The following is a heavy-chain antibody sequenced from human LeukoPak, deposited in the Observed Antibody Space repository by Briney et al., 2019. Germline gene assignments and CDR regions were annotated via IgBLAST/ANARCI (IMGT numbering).Heavy chain of an antibody. V-gene: IGHV3-11*01. CDR1: GFTFSDYY. J-gene: IGHJ6*03. CDR3: GRNGEAEDCSSSGFCYYDNSGCRHYYYYYYMDV. CDR2: ISSSDSTI. Sequence: GGSLRLSCAASGFTFSDYYMSWIRQAPGKGLEWVSYISSSDSTIYYADSVKGRFTISRDNAKNSLYLQMNSLRAEDTAGYYCGRNGEAEDCSSSGFCYYDNSGCRHYYYYYYMDVWGKGTTVTVSS. D-gene: IGHD3-22*01.